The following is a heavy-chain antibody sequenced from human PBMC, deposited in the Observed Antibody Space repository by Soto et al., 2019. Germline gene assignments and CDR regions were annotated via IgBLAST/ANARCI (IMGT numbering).Heavy chain of an antibody. CDR2: IYGGGST. Sequence: GGSLRLSCAASGFTINNNYMSWVRQAPGKGLEWVSVIYGGGSTDYADSVKGRFTISRDNSKNTLYLQMNSLRAEDTATYYCARARDAYNFLYEPTWGQGTLVTVSS. J-gene: IGHJ4*02. CDR3: ARARDAYNFLYEPT. CDR1: GFTINNNY. V-gene: IGHV3-53*01. D-gene: IGHD5-12*01.